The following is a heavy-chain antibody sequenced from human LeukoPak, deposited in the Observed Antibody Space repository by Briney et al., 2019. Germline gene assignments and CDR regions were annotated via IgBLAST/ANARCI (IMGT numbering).Heavy chain of an antibody. CDR2: IYYSGST. CDR1: GGSISSGGYY. V-gene: IGHV4-31*03. J-gene: IGHJ5*02. CDR3: ARSTSGSALNWFDP. Sequence: SETLSLTCTVSGGSISSGGYYWSWIRQHPGKGLEWIGYIYYSGSTYYNPSLKSRVTISVDTSKNQFSLKLSSVTAADTAVYYCARSTSGSALNWFDPWGQGTLVTVSS. D-gene: IGHD2-15*01.